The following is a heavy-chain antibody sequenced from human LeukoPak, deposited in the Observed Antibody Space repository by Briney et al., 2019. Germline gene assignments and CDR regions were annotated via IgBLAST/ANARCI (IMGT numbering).Heavy chain of an antibody. CDR1: GFTFSSYW. J-gene: IGHJ4*02. D-gene: IGHD1-1*01. Sequence: QPGGSLRLSCAASGFTFSSYWMHWVRQAPGKGLVWVSRINSDGSSTSYADSVKGRFTISRDNAKNTLYMQMNSLRAEDTAVYYCARGATWNDVNYWGQGTLVSVSS. V-gene: IGHV3-74*01. CDR2: INSDGSST. CDR3: ARGATWNDVNY.